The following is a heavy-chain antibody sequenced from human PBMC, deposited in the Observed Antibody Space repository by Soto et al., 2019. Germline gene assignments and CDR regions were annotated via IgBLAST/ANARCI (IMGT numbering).Heavy chain of an antibody. Sequence: SETLSLTCAVYGGSFSGYYWSWIRQPPGKGLEWIGEINHSGSTSYNPSLKSRVTISVDTSKNQFSLKLSSVTAADTAVYYCAVGGSSWCYFDYWGQGTLVTVSS. CDR1: GGSFSGYY. D-gene: IGHD6-13*01. CDR3: AVGGSSWCYFDY. J-gene: IGHJ4*02. CDR2: INHSGST. V-gene: IGHV4-34*01.